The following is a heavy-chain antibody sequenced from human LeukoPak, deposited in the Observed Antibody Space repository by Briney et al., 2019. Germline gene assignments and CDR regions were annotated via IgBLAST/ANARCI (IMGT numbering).Heavy chain of an antibody. V-gene: IGHV3-23*01. CDR2: ISDSGDRT. D-gene: IGHD3-22*01. J-gene: IGHJ4*02. Sequence: GGSLRLSCAASGFPFSNYAMTWVRQAPGKGLERVSGISDSGDRTYYTDSVKGRFTISRDNSKNMLYLQMNSLRVEDTALYYCAKGLGTSGYHDYWGQGTLVTVSS. CDR1: GFPFSNYA. CDR3: AKGLGTSGYHDY.